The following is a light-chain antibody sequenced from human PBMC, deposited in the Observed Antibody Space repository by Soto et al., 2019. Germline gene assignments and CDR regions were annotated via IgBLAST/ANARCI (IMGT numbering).Light chain of an antibody. Sequence: EIVLTQSPGTLSLSPGERATLSCRASQSVSSNYLAWYQQKPGQAPRALIFGAASRATGIPDRFSGSGSGTDFTLTISRLEPEDFAVYYCQQYGSSPQTFGQGTKLEIK. J-gene: IGKJ2*01. V-gene: IGKV3-20*01. CDR2: GAA. CDR3: QQYGSSPQT. CDR1: QSVSSNY.